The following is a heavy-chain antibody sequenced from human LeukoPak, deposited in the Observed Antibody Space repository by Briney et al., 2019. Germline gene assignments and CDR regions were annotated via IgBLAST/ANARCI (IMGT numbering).Heavy chain of an antibody. Sequence: SVKVSCTASGGTFSSYAISWVRQAPGQGLEWMGGIIPIFGTANYAQKFQGRVTITADESTSTAYMELSSLRSEDTAVYYCVTGITVAGTKYYFDYWGQGILVTVSP. D-gene: IGHD6-19*01. V-gene: IGHV1-69*01. CDR1: GGTFSSYA. CDR3: VTGITVAGTKYYFDY. J-gene: IGHJ4*02. CDR2: IIPIFGTA.